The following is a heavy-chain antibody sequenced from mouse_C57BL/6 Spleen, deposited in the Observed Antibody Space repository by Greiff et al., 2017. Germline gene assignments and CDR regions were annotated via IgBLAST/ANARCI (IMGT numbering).Heavy chain of an antibody. CDR2: INPSSGYT. CDR1: GYTFTSYW. CDR3: ARGDPPLYGSSPFDD. Sequence: QVQLKESGAELAKPGASVKLSCKASGYTFTSYWMHWVKQRPGQGLEWIGYINPSSGYTKYNQKFKDKDTLTADKSSSTAYMQLSSLTYEDSAVYYCARGDPPLYGSSPFDDWGQGTTLTVSS. V-gene: IGHV1-7*01. J-gene: IGHJ2*01. D-gene: IGHD1-1*01.